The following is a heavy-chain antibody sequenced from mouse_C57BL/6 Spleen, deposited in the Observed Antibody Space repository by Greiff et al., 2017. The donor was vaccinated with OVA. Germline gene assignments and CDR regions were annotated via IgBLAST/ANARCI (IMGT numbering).Heavy chain of an antibody. V-gene: IGHV5-17*01. D-gene: IGHD2-3*01. CDR3: ARSIYCFDY. Sequence: EVQLVESGGGLVKPGGSLKLSCAASGFTFSDYGMHWVRQAPEKGLEWVAYISSGSSTIYYADTVKGRFTISRDNAKNTLFLQLTSLRSEDTAMYYCARSIYCFDYWGQGTTLTVSS. CDR1: GFTFSDYG. CDR2: ISSGSSTI. J-gene: IGHJ2*01.